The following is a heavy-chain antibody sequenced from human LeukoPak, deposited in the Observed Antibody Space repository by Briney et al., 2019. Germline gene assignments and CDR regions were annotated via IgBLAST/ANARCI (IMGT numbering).Heavy chain of an antibody. CDR1: GFTFSSYD. J-gene: IGHJ4*02. Sequence: GGSLRLSCAASGFTFSSYDMSWVRQAPGKGLEWVSAISGSGGSTYYADSVKGRFTISRDNSKNTLYLQMNSLRAEDTAVYYGAESSHGGFYFDYWGQGTLVTVSS. CDR3: AESSHGGFYFDY. D-gene: IGHD2-15*01. CDR2: ISGSGGST. V-gene: IGHV3-23*01.